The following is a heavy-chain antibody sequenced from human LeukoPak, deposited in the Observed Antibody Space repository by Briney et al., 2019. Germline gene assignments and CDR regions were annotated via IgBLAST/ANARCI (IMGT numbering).Heavy chain of an antibody. CDR1: GYTFTGYY. CDR2: INPNSGGT. J-gene: IGHJ6*02. D-gene: IGHD2-2*01. CDR3: ARELVPAAMKWPTSQYYYYGMDV. Sequence: GASVKVSCKASGYTFTGYYIHWVRQAPGQGLEWMGWINPNSGGTKYAQKFQGRVTMTRDTSISTAYMELRRLTADDTAVYYCARELVPAAMKWPTSQYYYYGMDVWGQGTTVTVSS. V-gene: IGHV1-2*02.